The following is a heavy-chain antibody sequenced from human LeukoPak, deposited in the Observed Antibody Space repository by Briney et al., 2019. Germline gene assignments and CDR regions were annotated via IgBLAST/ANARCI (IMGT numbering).Heavy chain of an antibody. CDR1: GFTFTSSA. CDR3: ATGIKYRDRDFDY. CDR2: IAVGSGNT. D-gene: IGHD5-18*01. Sequence: ASVKVSCKASGFTFTSSAMQWVRQARGQRLEWIGWIAVGSGNTNYAQKFQERVTITRDMSTSTAYMELSSLRSEDTAVYYCATGIKYRDRDFDYWGQGTLVTVSS. J-gene: IGHJ4*02. V-gene: IGHV1-58*02.